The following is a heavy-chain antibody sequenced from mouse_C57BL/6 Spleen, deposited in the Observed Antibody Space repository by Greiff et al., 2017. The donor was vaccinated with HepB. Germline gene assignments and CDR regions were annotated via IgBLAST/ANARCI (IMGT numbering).Heavy chain of an antibody. CDR2: ISGGGGNT. Sequence: EVQGVESGGGLVKPGGSLKLSCAASGFTFSSYTMSWVRQTPEKRLEWVATISGGGGNTYYPDSVKGRFTISRDNAKNTLYLQMSSLRSEDTALYYCARRDYYGSSDYFDYWGQGTTLTVSS. D-gene: IGHD1-1*01. CDR1: GFTFSSYT. V-gene: IGHV5-9*01. J-gene: IGHJ2*01. CDR3: ARRDYYGSSDYFDY.